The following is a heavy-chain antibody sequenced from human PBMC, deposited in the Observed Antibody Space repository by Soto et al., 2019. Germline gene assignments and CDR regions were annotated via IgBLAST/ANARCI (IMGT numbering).Heavy chain of an antibody. CDR2: NSYSGRI. V-gene: IGHV4-39*01. J-gene: IGHJ4*02. CDR3: AKYESGTRFGY. D-gene: IGHD1-1*01. Sequence: QPPGKGLEWIGSNSYSGRIRYNPPLTSRVTISVHTSKNQFSLKLSSVSASDPAVYYCAKYESGTRFGYWGQGILLTGSS.